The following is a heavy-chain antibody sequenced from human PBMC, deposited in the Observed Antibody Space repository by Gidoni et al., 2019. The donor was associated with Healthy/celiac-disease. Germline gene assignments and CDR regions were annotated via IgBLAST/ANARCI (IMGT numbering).Heavy chain of an antibody. D-gene: IGHD3-3*01. Sequence: EVQLVESGGGLVQRGGSLRLSCAASGFTFSSYWLSWVRQAPGKGLEWVANIKQDGSEKYYVDSVKGRFTISRDNAKNSLYLQMNSLRAEDTAVYYCARGGAQYYDFWSGYYLNSDGMDVWGQGTTVTVSS. V-gene: IGHV3-7*05. J-gene: IGHJ6*02. CDR3: ARGGAQYYDFWSGYYLNSDGMDV. CDR1: GFTFSSYW. CDR2: IKQDGSEK.